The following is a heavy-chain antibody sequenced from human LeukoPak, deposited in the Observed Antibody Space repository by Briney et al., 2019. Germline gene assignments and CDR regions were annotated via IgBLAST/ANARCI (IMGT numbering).Heavy chain of an antibody. CDR2: FHTGGET. D-gene: IGHD5-24*01. CDR1: GFTVSNNY. CDR3: ARGFAPAYNFGVFDY. Sequence: GGSLRLSCAASGFTVSNNYMIWVRQAPGKGLEWVSLFHTGGETEYADSVKGRFTMSRDTSQNAVSLHMNSLRAEDTAVYYCARGFAPAYNFGVFDYWGQGTLVTVSS. V-gene: IGHV3-53*01. J-gene: IGHJ4*02.